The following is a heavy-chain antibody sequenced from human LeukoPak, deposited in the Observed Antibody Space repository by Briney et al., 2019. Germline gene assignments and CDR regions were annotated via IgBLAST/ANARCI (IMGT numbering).Heavy chain of an antibody. Sequence: GGSLRLSCAASGFTFDDYAMHWVRQAPGKGLEWVSGINWNSHSIDYADSVKGRFTISRDNAKNSLYLQMNSLRPEDTALYFCAKDDSANYPHSRSPDLDFWGQGTLVTVSS. V-gene: IGHV3-9*01. CDR2: INWNSHSI. D-gene: IGHD4/OR15-4a*01. CDR3: AKDDSANYPHSRSPDLDF. CDR1: GFTFDDYA. J-gene: IGHJ4*02.